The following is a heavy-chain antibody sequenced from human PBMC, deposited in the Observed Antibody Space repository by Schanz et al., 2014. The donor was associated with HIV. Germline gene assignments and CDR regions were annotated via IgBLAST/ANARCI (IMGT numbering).Heavy chain of an antibody. CDR3: AKGSNYYGLDV. CDR1: GFTFSTYG. Sequence: QVQLVESGGGVVQPGRSLRLSCAASGFTFSTYGMHWVRQAPGKGLEWVAVIWYDGSNKYYTDSVKARFTISRDNSKNTLFLQMNRLRAEDTAVYYCAKGSNYYGLDVWGQGTTVTVSS. V-gene: IGHV3-33*08. J-gene: IGHJ6*02. D-gene: IGHD3-10*01. CDR2: IWYDGSNK.